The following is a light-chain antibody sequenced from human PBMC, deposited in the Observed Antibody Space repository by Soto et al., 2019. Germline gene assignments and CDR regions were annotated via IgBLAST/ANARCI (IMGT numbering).Light chain of an antibody. J-gene: IGKJ2*01. Sequence: DIQMTQSPSTLSASVGDRVTITCRASQSISSWLAWYQQKPGKAPKLLIYDASSLESGVPSRFSGSGSGTEFTLTIISLQPDDFATYYCQQYNSRVTFGQGTKLEIK. CDR2: DAS. CDR3: QQYNSRVT. CDR1: QSISSW. V-gene: IGKV1-5*01.